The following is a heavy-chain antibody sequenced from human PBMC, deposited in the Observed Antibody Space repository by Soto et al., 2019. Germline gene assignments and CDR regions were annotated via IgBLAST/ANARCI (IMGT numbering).Heavy chain of an antibody. Sequence: SETLSLTCTGSGGSISSYYWSWIRQPPGKGLEWIGYIYYSGSTNYNPSLKSRVTISVDTSKNQFSLKLSSVTAADTAVYYCARLLVDPRSGYFNWFDPWGQGTLVTVSS. V-gene: IGHV4-59*01. CDR2: IYYSGST. D-gene: IGHD3-3*01. CDR3: ARLLVDPRSGYFNWFDP. J-gene: IGHJ5*02. CDR1: GGSISSYY.